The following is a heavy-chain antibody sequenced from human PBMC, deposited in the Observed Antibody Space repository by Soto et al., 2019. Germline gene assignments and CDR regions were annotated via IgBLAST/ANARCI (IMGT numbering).Heavy chain of an antibody. Sequence: SETLSLTCTVSGGSVSGGSYYWSWIRQPPGKGLEWIGEINHSGSTNYNPSLKSRVTISVDTSKNQFSLRLSSVTAADTAVYYCARRWSSVRGWFDPWGQGTLVTVSS. V-gene: IGHV4-61*01. CDR1: GGSVSGGSYY. J-gene: IGHJ5*02. CDR3: ARRWSSVRGWFDP. CDR2: INHSGST. D-gene: IGHD6-25*01.